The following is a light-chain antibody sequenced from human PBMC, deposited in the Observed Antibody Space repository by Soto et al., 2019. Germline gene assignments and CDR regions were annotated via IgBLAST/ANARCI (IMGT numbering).Light chain of an antibody. V-gene: IGLV1-44*01. Sequence: QSVLTQPPSASGTPGQRVTISCSGSTSNIGSHSVNWFQHLPGTAPKLLIITNNQRPSGVPDRSSGYKSGTSASLVISGLQSDDEADYYCATWDDSLKGVFGTGTKVTVL. CDR2: TNN. CDR3: ATWDDSLKGV. J-gene: IGLJ1*01. CDR1: TSNIGSHS.